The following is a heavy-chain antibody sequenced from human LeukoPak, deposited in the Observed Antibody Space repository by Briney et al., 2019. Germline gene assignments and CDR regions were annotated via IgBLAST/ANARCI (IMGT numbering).Heavy chain of an antibody. CDR1: GGTFSSYA. D-gene: IGHD4-17*01. Sequence: ASXXVSCKASGGTFSSYAISWVRQAPGQGLEWMGRIIPIFGTANYAQKFQGRVTITTDESTSTAYMELSSLRSEDTAVYYCATDDYGDYNYWGQGTLVTVSS. CDR3: ATDDYGDYNY. CDR2: IIPIFGTA. J-gene: IGHJ4*02. V-gene: IGHV1-69*05.